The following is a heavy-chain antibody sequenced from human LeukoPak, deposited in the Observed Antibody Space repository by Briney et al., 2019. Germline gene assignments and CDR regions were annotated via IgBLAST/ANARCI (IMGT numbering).Heavy chain of an antibody. J-gene: IGHJ4*02. CDR1: GGSISTSNW. CDR3: GTTDYGDHGGY. V-gene: IGHV4-4*02. Sequence: SGTLSLTCAVSGGSISTSNWWCWGRQPPGKGLEWIGESYDSGSTNYNPSLKSRFTISVDNAKNQFSLRLSSVTAADTAVYYCGTTDYGDHGGYWGQGTLVSVSS. D-gene: IGHD4-17*01. CDR2: SYDSGST.